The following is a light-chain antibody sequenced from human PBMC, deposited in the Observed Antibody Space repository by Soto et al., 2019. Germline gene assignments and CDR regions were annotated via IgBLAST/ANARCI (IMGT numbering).Light chain of an antibody. V-gene: IGKV1-27*01. CDR2: AAS. CDR1: QGISNY. CDR3: QQYGSSIT. Sequence: IQMTQSPSSLSASVGDRVTITCRASQGISNYLAWYQQKPGTVPKLLISAASTLQTGVPSRFSGGGSGTDFTLTISRLEPEDFAVYYCQQYGSSITFGQGTRLENK. J-gene: IGKJ5*01.